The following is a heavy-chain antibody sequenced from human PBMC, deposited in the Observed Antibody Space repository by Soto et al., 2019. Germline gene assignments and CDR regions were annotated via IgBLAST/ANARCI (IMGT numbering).Heavy chain of an antibody. CDR3: ARDVPLNYYDGTFSYYAMDA. Sequence: SVKVSCKASGGTFSSHAMSWVRQGPGQGVEGMGGIIPFFKATNYAQKFQGRVTITADDSTSTAYMDLYSLRSEDTAVYYCARDVPLNYYDGTFSYYAMDAWGQGTTVKVYS. CDR1: GGTFSSHA. J-gene: IGHJ6*02. V-gene: IGHV1-69*13. D-gene: IGHD3-16*01. CDR2: IIPFFKAT.